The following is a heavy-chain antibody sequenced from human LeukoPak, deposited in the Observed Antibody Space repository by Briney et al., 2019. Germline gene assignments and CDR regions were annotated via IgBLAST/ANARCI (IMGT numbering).Heavy chain of an antibody. CDR2: INHSGST. J-gene: IGHJ1*01. Sequence: SETLSLTCAVYGGSFSGYYWSWIRQPPGKGLEWIGEINHSGSTNYNPSLKSRVTISVDTSKNQFSLKLSSVTAADTAVYYCARHGGWDCSSTSCYFQHWGQGTLVTVSS. D-gene: IGHD2-2*01. V-gene: IGHV4-34*01. CDR1: GGSFSGYY. CDR3: ARHGGWDCSSTSCYFQH.